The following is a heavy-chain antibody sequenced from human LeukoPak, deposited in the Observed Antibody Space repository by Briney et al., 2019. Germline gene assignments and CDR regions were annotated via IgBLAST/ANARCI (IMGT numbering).Heavy chain of an antibody. CDR1: GFTFSSYA. Sequence: GGSLRLSCASSGFTFSSYAMSWVRQAPGKGLEWVSTISGSGGAGTYYADSVKGRFTVSRDNSRNTLYLPMNSLRAEDTAVYYCVKDRGGSPFYGMDVWGQGTTVTVSS. V-gene: IGHV3-23*01. J-gene: IGHJ6*02. CDR2: ISGSGGAGT. CDR3: VKDRGGSPFYGMDV. D-gene: IGHD1-26*01.